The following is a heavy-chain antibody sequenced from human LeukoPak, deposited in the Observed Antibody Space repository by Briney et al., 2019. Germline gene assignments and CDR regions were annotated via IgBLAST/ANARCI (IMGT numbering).Heavy chain of an antibody. V-gene: IGHV4-34*01. CDR2: INHSGST. J-gene: IGHJ4*02. CDR1: GGSFSGYY. Sequence: PSETLSLTCAVYGGSFSGYYWSWIRQPPGKGLEWIGEINHSGSTNYNPSLESRVTISVDTSKNQFSLELSSVTAADTAVYYCARGAGWTGTGFDYWGQGTLVTVSS. CDR3: ARGAGWTGTGFDY. D-gene: IGHD1-1*01.